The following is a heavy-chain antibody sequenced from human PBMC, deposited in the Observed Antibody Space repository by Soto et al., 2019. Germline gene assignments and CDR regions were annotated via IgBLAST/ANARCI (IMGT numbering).Heavy chain of an antibody. J-gene: IGHJ6*02. D-gene: IGHD4-17*01. Sequence: ASVKVSCKASGYTFTSYDINWVRQATGQGLEWMGWMNPNSGNTGYAQKFQGRVTVTRNTSISTAYMELSSLRSEDTAVYYCATTVTTYYYYGMDVWGQGTTVTVSS. CDR2: MNPNSGNT. V-gene: IGHV1-8*01. CDR1: GYTFTSYD. CDR3: ATTVTTYYYYGMDV.